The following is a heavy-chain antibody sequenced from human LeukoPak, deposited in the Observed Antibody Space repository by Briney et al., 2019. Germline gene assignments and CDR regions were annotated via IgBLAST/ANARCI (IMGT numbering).Heavy chain of an antibody. CDR3: ARDRASSSWLTDY. J-gene: IGHJ4*02. D-gene: IGHD6-13*01. V-gene: IGHV3-30-3*01. CDR1: GFTFSSYA. CDR2: ISFDGSNK. Sequence: PGRSLRLSCAASGFTFSSYAMHWVRQAPGKGLEWVAVISFDGSNKYYTDSVKGRFTISRDNAKNTLYLQMSSLRAEDTAVYYCARDRASSSWLTDYWGQGTLATVSP.